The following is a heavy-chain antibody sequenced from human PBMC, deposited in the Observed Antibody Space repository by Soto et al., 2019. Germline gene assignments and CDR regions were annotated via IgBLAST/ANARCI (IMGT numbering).Heavy chain of an antibody. J-gene: IGHJ6*02. CDR2: ISSSSSYI. CDR3: ARDSLTGYCSGGSCYSYYYYYYGMDV. D-gene: IGHD2-15*01. CDR1: GFTFSSYA. V-gene: IGHV3-21*01. Sequence: GGSLRLSSAASGFTFSSYAMSWVRQDPGKGMEWASSISSSSSYIYYADSVKGRFTISRDNAKNSLYLQMNSLRAEDTAVYYCARDSLTGYCSGGSCYSYYYYYYGMDVWGQGTTVTV.